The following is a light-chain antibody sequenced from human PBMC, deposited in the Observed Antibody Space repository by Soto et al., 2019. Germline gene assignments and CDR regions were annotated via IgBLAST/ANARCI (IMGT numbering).Light chain of an antibody. V-gene: IGKV1-39*01. Sequence: DIQMTQSPSSLPASVGDSVTITCRASQAINKYLNWYQHKAGQAPKLLIYGASSLHKGVPARFRGSGAGTFFTLTISSLQPEDVATYYCQQSYTTPGTFGRGTTVEIK. J-gene: IGKJ1*01. CDR1: QAINKY. CDR2: GAS. CDR3: QQSYTTPGT.